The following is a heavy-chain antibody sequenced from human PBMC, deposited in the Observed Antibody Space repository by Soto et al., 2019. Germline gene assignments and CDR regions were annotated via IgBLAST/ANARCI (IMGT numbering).Heavy chain of an antibody. CDR3: ATAAGSAMVTPYYYYGLDF. CDR2: FDPEEGEA. V-gene: IGHV1-24*01. D-gene: IGHD5-18*01. CDR1: GYTLTELS. J-gene: IGHJ6*02. Sequence: ASVKVSCKVSGYTLTELSMHWVRQTLGKGLEWMAGFDPEEGEAVYAQKFQGRVTVTEDTSTNTAYMEVSSLGSEDTAIYYCATAAGSAMVTPYYYYGLDFWGQGTTVTVSS.